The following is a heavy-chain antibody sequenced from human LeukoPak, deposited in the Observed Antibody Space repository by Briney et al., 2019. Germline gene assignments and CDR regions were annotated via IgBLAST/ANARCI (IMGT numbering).Heavy chain of an antibody. Sequence: PGGSLRLSCAASGFTFSSYAMSWVRQAPGKGLEWVSAISGSGGSTYYADSVKGRFTISRDNSKNTLYLQMNSLRAEDMAVYYCAKAAYCGGDCQSPFDYWGQGTLVTVSS. D-gene: IGHD2-21*02. CDR3: AKAAYCGGDCQSPFDY. V-gene: IGHV3-23*01. CDR1: GFTFSSYA. J-gene: IGHJ4*02. CDR2: ISGSGGST.